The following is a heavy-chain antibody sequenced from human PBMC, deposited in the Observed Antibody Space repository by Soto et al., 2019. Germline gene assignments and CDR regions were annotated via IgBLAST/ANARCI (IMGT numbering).Heavy chain of an antibody. D-gene: IGHD6-13*01. J-gene: IGHJ4*02. CDR3: AKSQEIGTHFFDS. CDR1: GFTFSGFD. CDR2: IGTAGDT. Sequence: GGSLRLSCEASGFTFSGFDMHWVRQPTGKGLEWVSSIGTAGDTYYAVSVKGRFTISRDNAENSLSLQMNSLRAGDMAVYFCAKSQEIGTHFFDSWGQGTQVTVSS. V-gene: IGHV3-13*01.